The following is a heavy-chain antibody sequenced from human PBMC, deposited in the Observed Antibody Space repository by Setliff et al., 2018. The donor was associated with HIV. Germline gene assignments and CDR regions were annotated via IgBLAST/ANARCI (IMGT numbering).Heavy chain of an antibody. V-gene: IGHV4-59*01. CDR1: GGSISSYY. CDR2: IYYSGST. J-gene: IGHJ3*02. Sequence: KPSETLSLTCTVSGGSISSYYWSWIRQPPGKGLEWIGYIYYSGSTNYNPSLKSRVTISVDTSKNQFSLKLSSVTAADTAVYYCARSPHNYDILTGYRSRGGAFDIWGQGTTVTVSS. D-gene: IGHD3-9*01. CDR3: ARSPHNYDILTGYRSRGGAFDI.